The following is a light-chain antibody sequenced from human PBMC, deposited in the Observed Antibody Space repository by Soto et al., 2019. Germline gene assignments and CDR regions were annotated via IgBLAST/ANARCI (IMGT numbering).Light chain of an antibody. CDR2: AAS. J-gene: IGKJ1*01. CDR3: LQNYNYPRT. CDR1: QGIRTN. V-gene: IGKV1-6*01. Sequence: AIQMTQSPSSLSASVGDTVTITCRASQGIRTNLAWFQQKPGKAPDLLIYAASNLQGGVPSRFSGSGSGTDFSLTNGSMQPEDSATYYCLQNYNYPRTFGQGTKVEIK.